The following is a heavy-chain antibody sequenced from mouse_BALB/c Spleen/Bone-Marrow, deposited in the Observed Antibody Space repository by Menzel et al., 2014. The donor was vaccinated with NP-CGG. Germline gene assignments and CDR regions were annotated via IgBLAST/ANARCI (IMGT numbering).Heavy chain of an antibody. CDR2: ISGGSSTI. V-gene: IGHV5-17*02. CDR3: ARGVYGYVKYAMDY. CDR1: GFTFSSFG. Sequence: VQLKESGGGLVQPGGSRKLSCAASGFTFSSFGMHWVRQAPEKGLEWVAYISGGSSTIYYADTVKGRFTISRDNPKNTLFLQMTSLRSEDTAMYYCARGVYGYVKYAMDYWGQGTSVTASS. D-gene: IGHD1-2*01. J-gene: IGHJ4*01.